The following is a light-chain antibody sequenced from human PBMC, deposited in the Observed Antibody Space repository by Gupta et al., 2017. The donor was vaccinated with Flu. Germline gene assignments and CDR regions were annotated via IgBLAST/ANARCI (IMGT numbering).Light chain of an antibody. CDR2: DDT. Sequence: SYVLTQPPPVSAAPGQTARIPCTGNNVGGKSVHWYQQKAGRAPVLVVYDDTDRPSGIPERFSGSNSGNTATLTISRVEAGDEADYYCQVWDSSTDLWVFGGGTKLTVL. V-gene: IGLV3-21*02. CDR3: QVWDSSTDLWV. CDR1: NVGGKS. J-gene: IGLJ3*02.